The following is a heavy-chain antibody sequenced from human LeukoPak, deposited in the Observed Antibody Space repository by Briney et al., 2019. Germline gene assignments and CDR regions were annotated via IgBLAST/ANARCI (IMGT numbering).Heavy chain of an antibody. CDR3: AREPFADYDSSGYLPSPFDY. D-gene: IGHD3-22*01. Sequence: ASVKVSCKSSGYTFTTYYMHWVRQAPGRGLEWMGIINPSGGSTSYAQKFQGRVTVTRDMSTSTVYMELSSLRSEDTAVYYCAREPFADYDSSGYLPSPFDYWGRGTLVTVSS. J-gene: IGHJ4*02. V-gene: IGHV1-46*01. CDR1: GYTFTTYY. CDR2: INPSGGST.